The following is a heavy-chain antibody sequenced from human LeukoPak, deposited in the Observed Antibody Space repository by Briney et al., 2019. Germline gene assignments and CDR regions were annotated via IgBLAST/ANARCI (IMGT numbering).Heavy chain of an antibody. CDR2: INHSGST. Sequence: SETLSSTCAVYGGSFSGYYWSWIRQPPGKGLEWIGEINHSGSTNYNPSLKSRVTISVGTSKSQFSLKLSSVTAADTAVEGIVVVVAPCWFDAWGQGTLVTVSS. D-gene: IGHD2-15*01. V-gene: IGHV4-34*01. CDR1: GGSFSGYY. J-gene: IGHJ5*02. CDR3: VVVVAPCWFDA.